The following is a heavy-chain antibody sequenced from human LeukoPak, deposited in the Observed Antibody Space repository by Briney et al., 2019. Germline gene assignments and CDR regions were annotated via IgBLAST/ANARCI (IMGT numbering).Heavy chain of an antibody. J-gene: IGHJ4*02. V-gene: IGHV3-9*01. CDR2: ISWNSGSI. D-gene: IGHD3-10*01. CDR3: AKGGGPDYYGSGSYSAVFVFFDY. CDR1: GFTFDDYA. Sequence: GGSLRLSCAASGFTFDDYAMRWVRQAPGKGLEWVSGISWNSGSIGYADSVKGRFTISRDNAKNSLYLQMNSLRAEDTALYYCAKGGGPDYYGSGSYSAVFVFFDYWGQGTLVTVSS.